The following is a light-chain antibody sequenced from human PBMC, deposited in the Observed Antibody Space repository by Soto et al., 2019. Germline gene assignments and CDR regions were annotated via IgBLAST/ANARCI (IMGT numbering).Light chain of an antibody. J-gene: IGKJ4*01. CDR3: QQRSNWPLLT. V-gene: IGKV3-11*01. Sequence: EIVLTQSAATLSLSPGARATLSCRASQSVSSYLAWYQQKPGQAPRLLLYDASNRATGIPARFSGSGSGTDFTLTTSSLEPQDFAVYYCQQRSNWPLLTFGGGTKVDIK. CDR1: QSVSSY. CDR2: DAS.